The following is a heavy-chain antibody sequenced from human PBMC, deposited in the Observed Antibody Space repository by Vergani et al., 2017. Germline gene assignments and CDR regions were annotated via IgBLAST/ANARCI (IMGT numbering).Heavy chain of an antibody. CDR2: INPNTGGT. J-gene: IGHJ6*03. CDR1: GYTFTGYY. V-gene: IGHV1-2*02. D-gene: IGHD3-10*01. Sequence: QVQLVQSGAEVKKPGASVKVSCKASGYTFTGYYIHWVRQAPGRGLEWMGWINPNTGGTNYAQKFQGRVTMTRDTSTSTVYMELSSVTAADTAVYYCARDKGSGSYYNGGLSYYYYYMDVWGKGTTVTVSS. CDR3: ARDKGSGSYYNGGLSYYYYYMDV.